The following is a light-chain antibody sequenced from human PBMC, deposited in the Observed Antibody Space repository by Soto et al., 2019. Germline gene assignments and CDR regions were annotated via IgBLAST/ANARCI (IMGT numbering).Light chain of an antibody. CDR1: QSVLYSSNNKNY. J-gene: IGKJ1*01. V-gene: IGKV4-1*01. CDR2: WAS. CDR3: QQYYRPWT. Sequence: DIVMTQSPDSLAVSLGERGTINCKSSQSVLYSSNNKNYLAWYQQKPGQPPKLLIYWASTRESGVPDRFSGSGSGTDFTLTISSLQAEDVAVYYCQQYYRPWTFGQGTKVEIK.